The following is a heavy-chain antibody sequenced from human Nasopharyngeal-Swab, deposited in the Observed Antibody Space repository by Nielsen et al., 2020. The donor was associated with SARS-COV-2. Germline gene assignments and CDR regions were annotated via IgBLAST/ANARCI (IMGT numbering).Heavy chain of an antibody. CDR3: ARDGLTYYDILTGYSWFDP. D-gene: IGHD3-9*01. CDR1: GFTFSSYS. J-gene: IGHJ5*02. V-gene: IGHV3-48*02. CDR2: ISSSSSTI. Sequence: GESLKISCAASGFTFSSYSMNWVRQAPGKGLEWVSYISSSSSTIYYADSVKGRFTISRDNAKNSLYLQMNSLRDEDTAVYYCARDGLTYYDILTGYSWFDPWGQGTPVTVSS.